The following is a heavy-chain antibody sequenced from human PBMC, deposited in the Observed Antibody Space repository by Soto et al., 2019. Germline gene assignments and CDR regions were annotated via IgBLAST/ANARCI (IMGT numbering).Heavy chain of an antibody. CDR2: INTLSGDT. J-gene: IGHJ4*02. Sequence: ASVKVSCKASGYTFSGHYMHWVRQAPGQGLEWMGWINTLSGDTSFPQKFQGRLAMTRDTSIDTVFMEVSRLTSDDTAIYYCARSLLNVILPLGYWGQGTLVTVSS. CDR1: GYTFSGHY. D-gene: IGHD3-3*02. V-gene: IGHV1-2*02. CDR3: ARSLLNVILPLGY.